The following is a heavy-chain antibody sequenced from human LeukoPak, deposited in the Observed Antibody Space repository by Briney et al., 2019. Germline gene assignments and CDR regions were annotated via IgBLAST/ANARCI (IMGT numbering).Heavy chain of an antibody. Sequence: GGSLRLSCAASGFTFSSYWMHWVRQAPGKGLVWVSRINSDGSSTSYADSVKGRFTISRDNAKNTLYLQMNSLRAEDTAVYYCARKQAIDYAPLDYWGQGTLVTVSS. V-gene: IGHV3-74*01. J-gene: IGHJ4*02. CDR2: INSDGSST. CDR3: ARKQAIDYAPLDY. D-gene: IGHD2-2*01. CDR1: GFTFSSYW.